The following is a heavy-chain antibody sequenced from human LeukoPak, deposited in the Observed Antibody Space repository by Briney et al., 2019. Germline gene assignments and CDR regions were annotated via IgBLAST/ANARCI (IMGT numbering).Heavy chain of an antibody. CDR1: GYTFTSFG. Sequence: GPVTVSCTASGYTFTSFGISWVRQAPGQGLEWMGWINPNSGGTNYAQKFQGRVTMTRDTSISTAYMELSRLRSDDTAVYYCARVPFYQYYFDYWGQGTLVTVSS. J-gene: IGHJ4*02. CDR3: ARVPFYQYYFDY. V-gene: IGHV1-2*02. D-gene: IGHD2-2*01. CDR2: INPNSGGT.